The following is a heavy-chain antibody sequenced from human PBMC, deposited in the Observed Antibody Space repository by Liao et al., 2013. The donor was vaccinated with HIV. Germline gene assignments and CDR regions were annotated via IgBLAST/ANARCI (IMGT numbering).Heavy chain of an antibody. CDR3: ARDAYFDWDNWFDP. Sequence: QVQLQESGPGLVKPSQNLSLTCTVSGGSISSGSYYWSWIRQPAGKGLEWIGHIYPSGSTSYNPSLKSRVTISLDTSKNQFSLKLTSVTAADTAVYYCARDAYFDWDNWFDPWGQGTLVTVSS. V-gene: IGHV4-61*02. CDR1: GGSISSGSYY. CDR2: IYPSGST. D-gene: IGHD3-9*01. J-gene: IGHJ5*02.